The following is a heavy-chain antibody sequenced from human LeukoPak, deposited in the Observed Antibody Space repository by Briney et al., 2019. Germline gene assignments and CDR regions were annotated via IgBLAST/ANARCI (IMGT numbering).Heavy chain of an antibody. CDR3: ARYDSSGYYHSRECAFDI. V-gene: IGHV3-33*01. CDR1: GFTFSSYG. D-gene: IGHD3-22*01. J-gene: IGHJ3*02. Sequence: SGGSLRLSCAASGFTFSSYGMHWVRQAPGKGLEWVSVIWYDGSNKYYADSVKGRFTISRDNSKNTLYLQMNSLRAEDTAVYYCARYDSSGYYHSRECAFDIWGQGTMVTVSS. CDR2: IWYDGSNK.